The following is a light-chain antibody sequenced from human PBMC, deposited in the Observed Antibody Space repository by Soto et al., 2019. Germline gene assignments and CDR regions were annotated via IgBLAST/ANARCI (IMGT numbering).Light chain of an antibody. V-gene: IGKV1-39*01. J-gene: IGKJ2*01. CDR2: AVS. Sequence: DIQMTQSPSSLSASVGDRVTITCRASQSITSSFNWYQQKPGKAPKLLIYAVSNLQSGVPSRFSGSKSETDFTLTISSLRPEDFATYYCQQSYAFGQGTKVEI. CDR3: QQSYA. CDR1: QSITSS.